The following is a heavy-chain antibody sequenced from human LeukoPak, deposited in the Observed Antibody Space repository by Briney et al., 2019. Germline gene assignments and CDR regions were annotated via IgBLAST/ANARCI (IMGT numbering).Heavy chain of an antibody. V-gene: IGHV3-21*01. CDR2: ISSSSSYT. Sequence: GGSLRLSCVASGFTFSSYSMNWVRQAPGKGLEWVSSISSSSSYTYYADSVKGRFTISRDNAKNSLYLQMNSLRVEDTAVYYCARSQFGELLNGFDRWGQGALVTVSS. CDR3: ARSQFGELLNGFDR. J-gene: IGHJ4*02. D-gene: IGHD3-10*01. CDR1: GFTFSSYS.